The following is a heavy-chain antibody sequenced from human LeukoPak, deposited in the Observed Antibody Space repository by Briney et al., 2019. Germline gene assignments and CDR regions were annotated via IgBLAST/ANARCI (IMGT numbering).Heavy chain of an antibody. D-gene: IGHD3-3*01. J-gene: IGHJ3*02. V-gene: IGHV3-23*01. CDR2: ISGSGGST. Sequence: HPGGSLRLSCAASGFTFSSYAMSWVRQAPGKGLEWVSAISGSGGSTYYADSVKSRFTISRDNSKNTLYLQMNSLRAEDTAVYYCAKEITIFGVVTRGDAFDIWGQGTMVTVSS. CDR1: GFTFSSYA. CDR3: AKEITIFGVVTRGDAFDI.